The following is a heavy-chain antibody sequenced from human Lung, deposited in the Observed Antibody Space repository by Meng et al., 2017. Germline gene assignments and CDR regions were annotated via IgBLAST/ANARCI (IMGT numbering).Heavy chain of an antibody. D-gene: IGHD1-1*01. Sequence: VELVESGGGLVPPGGALGLSCAASGFTFTDHWMHWVRQGPGKGLVWGSRINRDGTKPTYADSVKGRFTISRDNAKNTLYLQMNNLRAEDTAFYYCTNDRLNHWGQGALVTVSS. CDR2: INRDGTKP. J-gene: IGHJ1*01. V-gene: IGHV3-74*01. CDR1: GFTFTDHW. CDR3: TNDRLNH.